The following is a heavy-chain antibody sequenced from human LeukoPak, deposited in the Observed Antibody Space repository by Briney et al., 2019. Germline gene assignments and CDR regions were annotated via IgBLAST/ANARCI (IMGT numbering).Heavy chain of an antibody. Sequence: PSETLSLTCTVSGYSISSGYYWSWIRQPAGKGLEWIGRIYTSGSTNYNPSLKSRVTMSVDTSKNQFSLKLSSVTAADTAVYYCARGSGAFDYWGQGTLVTVSS. V-gene: IGHV4-4*07. CDR3: ARGSGAFDY. CDR1: GYSISSGYY. J-gene: IGHJ4*02. CDR2: IYTSGST.